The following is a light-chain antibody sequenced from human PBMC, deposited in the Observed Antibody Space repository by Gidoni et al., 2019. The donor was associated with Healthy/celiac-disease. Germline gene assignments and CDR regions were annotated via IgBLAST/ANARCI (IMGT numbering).Light chain of an antibody. J-gene: IGKJ4*01. V-gene: IGKV2-28*01. Sequence: DIVLTPSPLSLPVTPGEPASLSGLSSQSLLHSNGYNYLDWYLQKPGQSPQLLIYLGSNRASGVPDRFSGSGSGTDFTLKISRVEAEDVGVYYCMQALQTPLTFGGGTKVEIK. CDR2: LGS. CDR1: QSLLHSNGYNY. CDR3: MQALQTPLT.